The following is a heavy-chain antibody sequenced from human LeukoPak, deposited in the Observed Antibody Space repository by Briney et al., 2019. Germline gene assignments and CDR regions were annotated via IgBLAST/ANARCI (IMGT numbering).Heavy chain of an antibody. J-gene: IGHJ4*02. CDR2: ITSSGRTP. V-gene: IGHV3-23*01. CDR3: AKDRPNFYETSGSYYKIKGDF. Sequence: GGSLRLSCEASGFTFNTHAMSWVRQAPGKELEWVASITSSGRTPYYTDSVKGRFTISRDNSKNTLYLQMNSLRGEDTAVYYCAKDRPNFYETSGSYYKIKGDFWGQGSLVTVSS. CDR1: GFTFNTHA. D-gene: IGHD3-10*01.